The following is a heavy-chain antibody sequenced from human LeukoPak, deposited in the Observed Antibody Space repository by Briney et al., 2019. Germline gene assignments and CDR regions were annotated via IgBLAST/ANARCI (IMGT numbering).Heavy chain of an antibody. D-gene: IGHD4-23*01. J-gene: IGHJ5*02. Sequence: SETLSLTCTVSGYSISSAYYWGWIRQPPGKGLEWIGSIYHSGSTYYNPSLKSRVTISVDTSKNQFSLKLSSVTAADTAVYYCARESGGNLVPWFDPWGQGTLVTVSS. CDR1: GYSISSAYY. V-gene: IGHV4-38-2*02. CDR2: IYHSGST. CDR3: ARESGGNLVPWFDP.